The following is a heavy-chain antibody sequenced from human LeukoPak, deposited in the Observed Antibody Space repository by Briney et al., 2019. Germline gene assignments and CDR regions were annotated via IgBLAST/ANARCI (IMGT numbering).Heavy chain of an antibody. D-gene: IGHD2-21*01. CDR3: ARVGGDIDY. CDR1: GFTFSSYW. V-gene: IGHV3-7*01. Sequence: GGSLRLACAASGFTFSSYWMCWVRQAPVKGLEWVANIKQDGSEKYYVDSVKGRFTISRDNAKNSLYLQMNSLRAEDTAVYYCARVGGDIDYWGQGTLVTVSS. CDR2: IKQDGSEK. J-gene: IGHJ4*02.